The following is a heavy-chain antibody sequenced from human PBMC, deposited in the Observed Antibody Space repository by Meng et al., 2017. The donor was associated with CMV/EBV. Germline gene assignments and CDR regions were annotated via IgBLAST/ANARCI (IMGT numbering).Heavy chain of an antibody. CDR1: GASISSGDYY. J-gene: IGHJ5*02. D-gene: IGHD3/OR15-3a*01. CDR3: AREEIGLDP. Sequence: RPETVPCLCQPSQTPALTPTVSGASISSGDYYWSWIRQPPGKGLEWIGYIYYSGSTYYNPSLKSRVTISVDTSKNQFSLKLSSVTAADTAVYYCAREEIGLDPWGQGTLVTVSS. V-gene: IGHV4-30-4*08. CDR2: IYYSGST.